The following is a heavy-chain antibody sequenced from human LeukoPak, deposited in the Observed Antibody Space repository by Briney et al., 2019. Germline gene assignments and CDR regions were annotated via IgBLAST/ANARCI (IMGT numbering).Heavy chain of an antibody. CDR1: GGSFSGYY. CDR3: ARGWFGSVVVISASFDY. D-gene: IGHD3-22*01. Sequence: PPETLSLTCAVYGGSFSGYYWSWIRQPPGKGLEWIGEINHSGSTNYNPSLKSRVTISVDTSKNQFSLKLSSVTAADTAVYYCARGWFGSVVVISASFDYWGQGTLVTVSS. J-gene: IGHJ4*02. V-gene: IGHV4-34*01. CDR2: INHSGST.